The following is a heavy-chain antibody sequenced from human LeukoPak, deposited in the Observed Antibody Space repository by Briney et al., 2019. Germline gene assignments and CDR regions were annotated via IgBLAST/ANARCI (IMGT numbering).Heavy chain of an antibody. CDR1: GFTFNSRA. CDR2: ISGSGATT. J-gene: IGHJ4*02. D-gene: IGHD1-1*01. CDR3: AKRVSGTTFY. Sequence: GGSLRLSCAASGFTFNSRAMSWARQAPGKGLEWVSAISGSGATTYYADSVKGRFTISRDNSKNTLYLHMNSLRAEDTAVYYCAKRVSGTTFYWGQGTLVTVSS. V-gene: IGHV3-23*01.